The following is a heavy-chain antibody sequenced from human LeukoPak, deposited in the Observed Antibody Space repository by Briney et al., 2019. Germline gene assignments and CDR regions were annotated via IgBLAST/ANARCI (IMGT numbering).Heavy chain of an antibody. J-gene: IGHJ4*02. CDR2: IYYSGST. CDR3: ARVGRVGSSWTATDY. V-gene: IGHV4-39*07. Sequence: SETLSLTCTVSGGSISSSSYYWGWIRQPPGKGLEWIGSIYYSGSTYYNPSLKSRVTISVDTSKNQFSLKLSSVTAADTAVYYCARVGRVGSSWTATDYWGQGTLVTVSS. CDR1: GGSISSSSYY. D-gene: IGHD6-13*01.